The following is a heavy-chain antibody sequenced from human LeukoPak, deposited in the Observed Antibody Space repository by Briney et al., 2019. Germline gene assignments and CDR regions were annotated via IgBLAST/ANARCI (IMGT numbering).Heavy chain of an antibody. J-gene: IGHJ4*02. Sequence: GGSLRLSCAASGFTFSSYGMHWVRQAPGKGLEWVAVISYDGSNKYYADSVKGRFTISRDNSKNTLYLQMNSLRAEDTAVYYCARENAGGWLRGYFDYWGQGTLVTVSS. D-gene: IGHD5-12*01. V-gene: IGHV3-30*04. CDR1: GFTFSSYG. CDR3: ARENAGGWLRGYFDY. CDR2: ISYDGSNK.